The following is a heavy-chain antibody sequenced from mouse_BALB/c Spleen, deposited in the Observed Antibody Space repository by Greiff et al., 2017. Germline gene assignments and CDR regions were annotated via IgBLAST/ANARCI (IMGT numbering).Heavy chain of an antibody. Sequence: VQLQQSGAELVKPGASVKLSCTASGFNIKDTYMHWVKQRPEQGLEWIGRIDPANGNTKYDPKFQGKATITADTSSNTAYLQLSSLTSEDTAVYYCARLRDGNYFDDWGQGTTLTVSS. CDR2: IDPANGNT. CDR3: ARLRDGNYFDD. V-gene: IGHV14-3*02. J-gene: IGHJ2*01. D-gene: IGHD1-1*01. CDR1: GFNIKDTY.